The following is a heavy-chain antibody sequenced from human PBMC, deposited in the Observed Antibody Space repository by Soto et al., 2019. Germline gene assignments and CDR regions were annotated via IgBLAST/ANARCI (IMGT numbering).Heavy chain of an antibody. Sequence: SVKVSCKASGFTFTSSAVQWVRQARGQRLEWIGWIVVGSGNTNYAQKFQERVTITRDMSTSTAYMELSSLRSEDTAVYYCAADSSVDGYQGYYYYGMDVWGQGTTVTVSS. CDR3: AADSSVDGYQGYYYYGMDV. J-gene: IGHJ6*02. V-gene: IGHV1-58*01. CDR1: GFTFTSSA. CDR2: IVVGSGNT. D-gene: IGHD5-12*01.